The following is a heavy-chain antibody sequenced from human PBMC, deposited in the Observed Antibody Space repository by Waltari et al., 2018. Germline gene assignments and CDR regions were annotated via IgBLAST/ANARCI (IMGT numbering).Heavy chain of an antibody. CDR2: INPNSGGT. J-gene: IGHJ6*02. Sequence: QVQLVQSGAEVKKPGASVKVSCKASGYTFTGYYMHWVRQAPGQGLEWMGWINPNSGGTNYAQKFQGRVTMTRDTSISTAYMELSRLRSDDTAVYYCAREVFSMVRGGGGMDVWGQGTTVIVSS. CDR3: AREVFSMVRGGGGMDV. V-gene: IGHV1-2*02. CDR1: GYTFTGYY. D-gene: IGHD3-10*01.